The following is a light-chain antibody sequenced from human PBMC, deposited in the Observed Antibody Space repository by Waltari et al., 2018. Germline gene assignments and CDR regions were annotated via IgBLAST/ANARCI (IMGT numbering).Light chain of an antibody. CDR3: FSTDSSTKGV. CDR1: TLPKKY. J-gene: IGLJ1*01. V-gene: IGLV3-10*01. Sequence: SYELTQPPSVSVSPGQTARITCSGETLPKKYAYWYQQKSGQAPVLVIYEDNKRPSGIPGGFSGSMSGTMATLTISGAQVEDEADYYCFSTDSSTKGVFGAGTKVTVL. CDR2: EDN.